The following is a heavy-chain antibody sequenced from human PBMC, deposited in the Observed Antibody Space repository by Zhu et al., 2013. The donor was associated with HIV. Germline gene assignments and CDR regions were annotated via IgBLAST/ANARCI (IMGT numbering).Heavy chain of an antibody. D-gene: IGHD6-19*01. Sequence: QVQLVQSGDEVKKPGASVKVSCKASGYTFTGYYMHWVRQAPGQGLEWMGWINPNSGGTNYAQKFQGRVTMTRDTSISTAYMELSRLRSDDTAVYYCARGQAGYSSGWYYFDYWGQGTLVTVSS. CDR2: INPNSGGT. V-gene: IGHV1-2*02. CDR3: ARGQAGYSSGWYYFDY. CDR1: GYTFTGYY. J-gene: IGHJ4*02.